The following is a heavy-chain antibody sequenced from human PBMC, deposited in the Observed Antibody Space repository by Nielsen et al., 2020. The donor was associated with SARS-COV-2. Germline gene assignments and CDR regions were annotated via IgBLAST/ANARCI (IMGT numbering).Heavy chain of an antibody. CDR1: GFTFSDHY. Sequence: GESLKISCAASGFTFSDHYMTWIRQTPGKGLEWISYITNTGAEYYADSVKGRFTISRDNAQSSLYLLMNNLRAEDTAVYYCARERFGGGMDVWGQGTTVTVSS. CDR2: ITNTGAE. CDR3: ARERFGGGMDV. J-gene: IGHJ6*02. V-gene: IGHV3-11*04. D-gene: IGHD3-16*01.